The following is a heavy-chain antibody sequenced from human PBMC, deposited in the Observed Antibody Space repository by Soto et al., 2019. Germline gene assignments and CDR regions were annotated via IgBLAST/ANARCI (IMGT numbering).Heavy chain of an antibody. CDR3: ARAGGVAARTFDY. CDR2: LYYSGNT. Sequence: PSETLSLTCTVSGGSISPFYWSWVRQPPGKGLEWIGYLYYSGNTNYNPSLKSRVTISVDASKNQVSLRLTSVTAADTAVYYCARAGGVAARTFDYWGQGTVVTVYS. V-gene: IGHV4-59*01. CDR1: GGSISPFY. J-gene: IGHJ4*02. D-gene: IGHD2-15*01.